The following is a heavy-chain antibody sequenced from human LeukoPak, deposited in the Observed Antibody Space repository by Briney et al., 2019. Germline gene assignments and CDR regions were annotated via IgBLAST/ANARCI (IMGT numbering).Heavy chain of an antibody. CDR1: GGSFSGYY. V-gene: IGHV4-34*01. CDR3: ARGRVGALRRWFDP. J-gene: IGHJ5*02. Sequence: SETLSLTCAVYGGSFSGYYWSWIRHPPGKGLELIGEINHSGSTNYNPSLKSRVTISLDTSKNQFSLKLTSVTAADTAVYYCARGRVGALRRWFDPWGQGTLVTVSS. CDR2: INHSGST. D-gene: IGHD1-26*01.